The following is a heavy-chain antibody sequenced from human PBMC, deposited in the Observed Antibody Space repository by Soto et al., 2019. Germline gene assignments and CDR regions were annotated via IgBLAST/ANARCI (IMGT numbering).Heavy chain of an antibody. J-gene: IGHJ5*02. CDR3: ARLGGYYQSLDT. D-gene: IGHD3-22*01. CDR2: IYYSGST. CDR1: GGSIISYY. Sequence: SETLSLTCTVSGGSIISYYWSWIRQPPGKGLEWIGYIYYSGSTNYNPSLKSRVTISVDTSKNQFSLKLSSVTAADTAVYYCARLGGYYQSLDTWGQGTLVTVS. V-gene: IGHV4-59*01.